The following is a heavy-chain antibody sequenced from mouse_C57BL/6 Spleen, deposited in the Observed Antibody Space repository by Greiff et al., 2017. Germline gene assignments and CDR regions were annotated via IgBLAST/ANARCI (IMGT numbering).Heavy chain of an antibody. CDR3: TREGLGMDY. V-gene: IGHV1-15*01. CDR2: IDPETGGT. J-gene: IGHJ4*01. D-gene: IGHD3-3*01. Sequence: QVQLKESGAELVRPGASVTLSCKASGYTFTDYEMHWVKQTPVHGLEWIGAIDPETGGTAYNQKFKGKAILTADKSSSTAYMELRSLTSEDSAVYYCTREGLGMDYWGQGTSVTVSS. CDR1: GYTFTDYE.